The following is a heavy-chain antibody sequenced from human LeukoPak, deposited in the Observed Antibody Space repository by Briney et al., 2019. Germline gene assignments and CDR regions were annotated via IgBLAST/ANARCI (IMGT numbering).Heavy chain of an antibody. V-gene: IGHV1-8*03. J-gene: IGHJ3*02. Sequence: ASVKVSCKASGYTFTSYDINWVRQATGQGLEGMGWMNPNSGNTGYAQKFQGRVTITRNTSISTAYMELSSLRSEDTAVYYCAREGKGIVVVAATEPAFDIWGQGTMVTVSS. CDR1: GYTFTSYD. CDR2: MNPNSGNT. CDR3: AREGKGIVVVAATEPAFDI. D-gene: IGHD2-15*01.